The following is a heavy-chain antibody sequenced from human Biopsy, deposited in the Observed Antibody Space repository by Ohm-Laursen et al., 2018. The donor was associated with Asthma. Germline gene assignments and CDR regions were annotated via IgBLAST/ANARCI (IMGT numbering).Heavy chain of an antibody. D-gene: IGHD1-1*01. V-gene: IGHV3-30*01. J-gene: IGHJ3*02. CDR2: ISKDASTQ. Sequence: LRLSCAASGFSFSNFAIHWVRQAPGKGLEWVGVISKDASTQDYADSVKGQFTMARDNSKNTLDLQMNSLREEDTAVYYCVRDGTDDAFDIWGQGTVVSVSS. CDR3: VRDGTDDAFDI. CDR1: GFSFSNFA.